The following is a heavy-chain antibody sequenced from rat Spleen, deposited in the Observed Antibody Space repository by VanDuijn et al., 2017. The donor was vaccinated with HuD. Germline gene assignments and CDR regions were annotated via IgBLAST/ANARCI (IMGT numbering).Heavy chain of an antibody. Sequence: EVQLVESDGGLVQPGRSLKLSCATSGFIFSDCYMAWVRQAPTKGLEWVASISYDGGSTYYRDSVKGRFTISRDTAQNTLYLQMNSPTSEETATYYCARGGFFRYWGQGVMVTVSS. CDR2: ISYDGGST. CDR3: ARGGFFRY. V-gene: IGHV5-20*01. D-gene: IGHD1-6*01. CDR1: GFIFSDCY. J-gene: IGHJ2*01.